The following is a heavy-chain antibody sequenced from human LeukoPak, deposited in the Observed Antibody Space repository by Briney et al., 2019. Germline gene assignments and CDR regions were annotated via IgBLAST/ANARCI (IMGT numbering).Heavy chain of an antibody. J-gene: IGHJ6*03. CDR1: GGSISSSSYY. D-gene: IGHD3-22*01. CDR2: IYYSGST. CDR3: AGCITMIVVASPGYMDV. Sequence: PSETLSLTCTVSGGSISSSSYYWGWIRQPPGKGLEWIGSIYYSGSTYYNPSLKSRVTISVDTSKNQFSLKLSPVTAADTAVYYCAGCITMIVVASPGYMDVWGKGTTVTVSS. V-gene: IGHV4-39*01.